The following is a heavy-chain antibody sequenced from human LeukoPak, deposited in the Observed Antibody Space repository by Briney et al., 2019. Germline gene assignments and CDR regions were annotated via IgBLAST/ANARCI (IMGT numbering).Heavy chain of an antibody. J-gene: IGHJ5*02. D-gene: IGHD3-9*01. CDR3: ARDGASTYYDILTGWGWFDP. V-gene: IGHV1-8*01. CDR2: MNPNSGNT. Sequence: ASVKVSCTASGYTFTSYDINWVRQATGQGLEWMGWMNPNSGNTGYAQKFQGRVTMTRNTSISTAYMELSSLRSDDTAVYYCARDGASTYYDILTGWGWFDPWGQGTLVTVAS. CDR1: GYTFTSYD.